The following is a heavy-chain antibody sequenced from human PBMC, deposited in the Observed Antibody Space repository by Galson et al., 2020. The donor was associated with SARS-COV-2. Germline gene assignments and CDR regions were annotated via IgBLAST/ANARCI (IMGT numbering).Heavy chain of an antibody. D-gene: IGHD3-9*01. J-gene: IGHJ4*02. V-gene: IGHV3-11*01. CDR3: AREYYDILTGYYNYFDY. CDR2: ISSSGSTI. CDR1: GCTFSDYY. Sequence: GESLKISCAASGCTFSDYYMSWIRQAPGKGLEWVSYISSSGSTIYYADSVKGRFTISRDNAKNSLYLQMNSLRAEDTAVYYCAREYYDILTGYYNYFDYWGQGTLVTVSS.